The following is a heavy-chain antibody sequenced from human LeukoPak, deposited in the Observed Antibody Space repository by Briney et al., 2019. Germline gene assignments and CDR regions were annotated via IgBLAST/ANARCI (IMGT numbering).Heavy chain of an antibody. D-gene: IGHD4-17*01. CDR3: ARDLVTVTKGFDI. J-gene: IGHJ3*02. V-gene: IGHV4-59*11. Sequence: KPSETLSLTCAVSGDSFSSHYWTWIRQPPGRGLEWIGYISYIGTTNYNPSLKSRVTISIGTSKNQFSLKLSSVTTADTAVYYCARDLVTVTKGFDIWGLGTMVSISS. CDR2: ISYIGTT. CDR1: GDSFSSHY.